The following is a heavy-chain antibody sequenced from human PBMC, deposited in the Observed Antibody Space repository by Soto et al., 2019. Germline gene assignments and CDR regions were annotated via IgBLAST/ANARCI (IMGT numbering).Heavy chain of an antibody. J-gene: IGHJ3*02. CDR3: ARDAGYNGFDI. D-gene: IGHD5-18*01. V-gene: IGHV3-7*01. CDR2: INEDGSAR. CDR1: GFTFRRSW. Sequence: EVQLAESGGGLVQPGGSLRLSCLASGFTFRRSWMTWVRQAPGKGLEGVGNINEDGSARNYGDFVKGRFTISRDNDKHSQYLQMNGLGADERAVYYCARDAGYNGFDIWGQGTMVTVSS.